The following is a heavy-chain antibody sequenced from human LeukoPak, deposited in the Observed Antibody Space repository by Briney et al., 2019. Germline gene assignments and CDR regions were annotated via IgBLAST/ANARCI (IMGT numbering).Heavy chain of an antibody. CDR3: ARRELMTTVSRGAFDI. J-gene: IGHJ3*02. V-gene: IGHV1-69*06. D-gene: IGHD4-17*01. CDR2: IIPIFGTA. CDR1: GYTFINYG. Sequence: SVKVSCKASGYTFINYGITWVRQAPGQGLEWMGGIIPIFGTANYAQKFQGRVTITADKSTSTAYMELSSLRSEDTAVYYCARRELMTTVSRGAFDIWGQGTMVTVSS.